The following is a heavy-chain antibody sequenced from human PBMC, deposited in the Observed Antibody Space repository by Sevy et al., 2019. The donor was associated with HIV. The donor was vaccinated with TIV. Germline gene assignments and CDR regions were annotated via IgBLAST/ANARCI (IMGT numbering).Heavy chain of an antibody. CDR2: IYTSGNT. Sequence: SETLSLTCTVSGGSISSGSYYWSWIRQPAGEGLEWIGRIYTSGNTNYNPSLKSRVTMSVDTSKNQFSLKLTSVTAADTAVYYCARGRYYGSGSYSPFDYWGQRTLVTVSS. CDR1: GGSISSGSYY. CDR3: ARGRYYGSGSYSPFDY. J-gene: IGHJ4*02. D-gene: IGHD3-10*01. V-gene: IGHV4-61*02.